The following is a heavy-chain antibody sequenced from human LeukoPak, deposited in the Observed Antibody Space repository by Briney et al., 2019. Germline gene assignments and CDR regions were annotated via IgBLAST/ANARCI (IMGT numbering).Heavy chain of an antibody. CDR2: ISGSGGST. CDR3: AKVVGAAVMGYFDY. J-gene: IGHJ4*02. D-gene: IGHD6-13*01. CDR1: GFTFSSYA. Sequence: PGGSLRLSCAASGFTFSSYAMSWVRQAPGKGLEWVSAISGSGGSTSYADSVKGRFTISRDNSKNTLYLQMDTLSAEDTDVSYCAKVVGAAVMGYFDYWGQGTLVTVSS. V-gene: IGHV3-23*01.